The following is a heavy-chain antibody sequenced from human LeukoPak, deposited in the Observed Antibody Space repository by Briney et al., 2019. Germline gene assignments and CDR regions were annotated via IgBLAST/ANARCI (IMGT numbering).Heavy chain of an antibody. J-gene: IGHJ4*02. CDR1: GFTFSSYW. V-gene: IGHV3-74*01. CDR3: TRSYIAYDHFDF. Sequence: GGSLRLSCAASGFTFSSYWMHWVRQAPGKGLVWVSRINSDGSSTSYADSVKGRFTISRDNAKTIAYLQMNSLETEDTAVYYCTRSYIAYDHFDFWGQGTLVTVSS. D-gene: IGHD5-12*01. CDR2: INSDGSST.